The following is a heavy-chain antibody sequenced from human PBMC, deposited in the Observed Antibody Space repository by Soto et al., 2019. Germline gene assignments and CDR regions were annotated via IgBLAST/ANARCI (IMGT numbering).Heavy chain of an antibody. Sequence: LRLSCAASGFTFSSYAMSWVRQAPGKGLEWVSAISGSGGSTYYADSVKGRFTISRDNSKNTLYLQMNSLRAEDTAVYYCAKDHNYDSSGYYFPVPPYFDYWGQGTLVTVSS. V-gene: IGHV3-23*01. CDR1: GFTFSSYA. J-gene: IGHJ4*02. CDR2: ISGSGGST. D-gene: IGHD3-22*01. CDR3: AKDHNYDSSGYYFPVPPYFDY.